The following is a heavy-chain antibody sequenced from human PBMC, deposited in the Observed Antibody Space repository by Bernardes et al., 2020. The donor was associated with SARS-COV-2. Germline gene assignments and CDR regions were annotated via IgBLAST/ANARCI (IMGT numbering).Heavy chain of an antibody. V-gene: IGHV3-33*01. CDR1: GFTFNTYG. Sequence: SLRLSCAASGFTFNTYGMPWVRRAPGKGLEWVAVIWYDGSTKYYADSVKGRFTISRDNSKNTLYLQMNSLGVEDTAVYYCVRRFCAVSSSCGNFYGMGVWGQGTTVTVSS. CDR2: IWYDGSTK. D-gene: IGHD2-15*01. J-gene: IGHJ6*02. CDR3: VRRFCAVSSSCGNFYGMGV.